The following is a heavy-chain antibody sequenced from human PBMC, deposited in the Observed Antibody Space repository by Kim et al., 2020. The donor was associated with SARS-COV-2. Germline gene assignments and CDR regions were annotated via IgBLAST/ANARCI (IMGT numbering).Heavy chain of an antibody. D-gene: IGHD6-6*01. Sequence: SETLSLTCTVSGGSVSTFYWSWIRQPPGKGLECIAYVSNNGDINYNPSLNSRVTVSLDTSKNQLSLSLTSVTAADTAVYYCARTARVFDFWGRGILFTVSS. CDR2: VSNNGDI. V-gene: IGHV4-59*02. CDR3: ARTARVFDF. CDR1: GGSVSTFY. J-gene: IGHJ4*02.